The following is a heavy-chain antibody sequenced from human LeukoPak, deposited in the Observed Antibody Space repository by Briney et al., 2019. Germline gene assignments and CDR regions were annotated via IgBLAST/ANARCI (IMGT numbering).Heavy chain of an antibody. CDR2: IYHSGST. J-gene: IGHJ4*02. D-gene: IGHD3-10*01. V-gene: IGHV4-38-2*02. CDR3: ARLMEGSGAFDY. Sequence: PSETLSLTCTVSGYSISSGYYWGWIRQPPGKGLEWIGSIYHSGSTYYNPSLKSRVTISVDTSKNQFSLKLSSVTAADTAVYYCARLMEGSGAFDYWGQGTLVTVSS. CDR1: GYSISSGYY.